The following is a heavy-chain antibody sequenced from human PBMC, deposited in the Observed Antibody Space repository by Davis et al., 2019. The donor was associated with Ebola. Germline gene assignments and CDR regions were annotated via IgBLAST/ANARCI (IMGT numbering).Heavy chain of an antibody. V-gene: IGHV4-59*01. J-gene: IGHJ3*02. CDR1: GGSISSYY. CDR2: FDYSGST. Sequence: PSETLSLTCTASGGSISSYYWSWIRQPPGKGLEWFGYFDYSGSTNYNPSLKSRVTISVDTSKNQFSLKLSSVTAADTAVYYCARDTGALTYYYDSSIPTNQVAHNAFDIWGQGTMVTVSS. CDR3: ARDTGALTYYYDSSIPTNQVAHNAFDI. D-gene: IGHD3-22*01.